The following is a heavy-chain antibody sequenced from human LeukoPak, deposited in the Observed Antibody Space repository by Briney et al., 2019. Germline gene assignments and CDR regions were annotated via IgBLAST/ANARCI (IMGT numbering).Heavy chain of an antibody. J-gene: IGHJ6*03. CDR3: GRDGSGKIFYYYYYRGV. CDR2: INPSGGTP. V-gene: IGHV1-46*01. CDR1: GFTFTSYY. Sequence: SVKVSCKASGFTFTSYYMDWGRQAPGQGLEWMGIINPSGGTPTYAPKFQGRLTIHRDMSTSRVYMELTILRSEDPAGIYFGRDGSGKIFYYYYYRGVRGKGTTVTVSS. D-gene: IGHD3-9*01.